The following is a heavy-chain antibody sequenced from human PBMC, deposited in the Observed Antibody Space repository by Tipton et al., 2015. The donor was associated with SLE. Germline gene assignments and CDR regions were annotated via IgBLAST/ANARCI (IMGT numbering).Heavy chain of an antibody. V-gene: IGHV4-59*08. CDR1: GGSISSYY. D-gene: IGHD6-19*01. Sequence: GLVKPSETLSLTCTVSGGSISSYYWSWIRQPPGKGLEWIGYIYYSGSTNYNPSLKSRVTISVDTSKNQFSLKLSSVTAADTAVYYCARQGRGAVAGNFDYWGQGTLVTVSS. CDR3: ARQGRGAVAGNFDY. CDR2: IYYSGST. J-gene: IGHJ4*02.